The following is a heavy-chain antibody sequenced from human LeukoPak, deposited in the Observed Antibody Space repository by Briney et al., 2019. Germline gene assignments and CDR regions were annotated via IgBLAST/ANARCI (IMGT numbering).Heavy chain of an antibody. J-gene: IGHJ4*02. D-gene: IGHD2-15*01. V-gene: IGHV3-11*04. Sequence: GGSLRLSCAASGFTFSDSYMSWIRQAPGKGLEWISYISSFGGTIYYADSVKGGFSISRDNAKSSLYLQMNSLRAEDTAVYYCARGYCSGGTCYLFDYWGQGTLVTVSS. CDR2: ISSFGGTI. CDR1: GFTFSDSY. CDR3: ARGYCSGGTCYLFDY.